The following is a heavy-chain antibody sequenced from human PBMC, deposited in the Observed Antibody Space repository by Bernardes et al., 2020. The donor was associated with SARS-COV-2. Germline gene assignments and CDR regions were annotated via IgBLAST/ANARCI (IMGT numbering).Heavy chain of an antibody. CDR2: IWYDGSNK. D-gene: IGHD3-9*01. CDR3: ARNSPRYFDWPAHYYYYYGMDV. CDR1: GFTFSSYG. Sequence: WGTLRLSCAASGFTFSSYGMHWIRQAPGKGLEWVAVIWYDGSNKYYAASVKGRFTISRDKSKNTLYLQMNSLRAEDTAVYYCARNSPRYFDWPAHYYYYYGMDVWGQGTTVTVSS. J-gene: IGHJ6*02. V-gene: IGHV3-33*01.